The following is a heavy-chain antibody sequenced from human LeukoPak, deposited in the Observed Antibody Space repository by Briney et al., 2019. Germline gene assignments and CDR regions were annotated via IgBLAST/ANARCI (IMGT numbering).Heavy chain of an antibody. D-gene: IGHD6-19*01. CDR2: IRYDGGNE. CDR3: ARSSGGLDYYYYMDV. Sequence: GGSLRLSCAAPGFIFSSYGMHWVRQAPGKGLEWVAFIRYDGGNEDYEDSVKGRFTISRDNSKNTLYLQMNSLRPEDTALNYCARSSGGLDYYYYMDVWGKGTTVAVSS. J-gene: IGHJ6*03. V-gene: IGHV3-30*02. CDR1: GFIFSSYG.